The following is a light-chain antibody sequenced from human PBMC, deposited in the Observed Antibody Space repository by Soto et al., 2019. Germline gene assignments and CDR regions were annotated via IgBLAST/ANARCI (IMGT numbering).Light chain of an antibody. Sequence: DIQMTQSPSSLSASVGDRVTITCRASQSISSNLNWYQQKPGKAPTLLIFAASHLQSGVPSRFSGRGSGTDFTLTISSLQPEDFATYYCQQSYGSLPVTFGGGTKVEIK. CDR3: QQSYGSLPVT. V-gene: IGKV1-39*01. CDR2: AAS. J-gene: IGKJ4*01. CDR1: QSISSN.